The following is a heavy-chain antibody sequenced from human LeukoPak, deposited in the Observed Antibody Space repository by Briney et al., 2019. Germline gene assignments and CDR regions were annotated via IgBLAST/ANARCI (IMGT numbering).Heavy chain of an antibody. CDR1: GFTFSDYY. Sequence: GGSLRLSCAASGFTFSDYYMSWIRQAPGKGLEWISYIGRSGSPIYYADSVKGRFTISRDNSKNTLYLQMNSLRAEDTAVYYCASPSSSWYGWGQGTLVTVSS. V-gene: IGHV3-11*04. D-gene: IGHD6-13*01. CDR3: ASPSSSWYG. J-gene: IGHJ4*02. CDR2: IGRSGSPI.